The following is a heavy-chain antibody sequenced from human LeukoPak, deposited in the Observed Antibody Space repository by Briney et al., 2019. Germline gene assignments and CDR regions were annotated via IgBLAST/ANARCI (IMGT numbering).Heavy chain of an antibody. J-gene: IGHJ5*02. CDR2: ISGSGSMA. V-gene: IGHV3-23*01. CDR3: AKGGYYDFWSGYYKATWFDP. Sequence: GGSLRLSCVGSGLTFSGYVLAWVRQAPGKGLEWISAISGSGSMAYYADSVKGRFTISRDNSKNTLYLQMNSLRAEDTAVYYCAKGGYYDFWSGYYKATWFDPWGQGTLVTVSS. D-gene: IGHD3-3*01. CDR1: GLTFSGYV.